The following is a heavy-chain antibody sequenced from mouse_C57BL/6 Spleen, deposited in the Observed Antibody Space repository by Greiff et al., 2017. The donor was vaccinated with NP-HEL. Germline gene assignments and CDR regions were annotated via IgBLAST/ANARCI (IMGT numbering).Heavy chain of an antibody. CDR3: ARREPMIYRYFDV. Sequence: QVQLQQSGAELVKPGASVKMSCKASGYTFTSYWITWVKQRPGQGLEWIGDIYPGSGSTNYNEKFKSKATLTVDTSSSTTYMQLSSLTSEDSAVYYCARREPMIYRYFDVWGTGTTVTVSS. CDR2: IYPGSGST. D-gene: IGHD2-4*01. J-gene: IGHJ1*03. V-gene: IGHV1-55*01. CDR1: GYTFTSYW.